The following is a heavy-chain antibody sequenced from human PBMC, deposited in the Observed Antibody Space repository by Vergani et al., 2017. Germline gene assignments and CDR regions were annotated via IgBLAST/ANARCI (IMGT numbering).Heavy chain of an antibody. CDR2: IYYSGRT. CDR1: GGSISNSNYY. J-gene: IGHJ3*02. D-gene: IGHD4-17*01. V-gene: IGHV4-39*01. CDR3: ARQSTTDDAFDI. Sequence: QLQLQESGPGLVKPSETLSLTCTVSGGSISNSNYYWGWIRQPPGKGLEWIGSIYYSGRTYYRPSLKGRVTISVDTSKNQFSLKVNSVTAADTAVYYCARQSTTDDAFDIWGQGTMVTVSS.